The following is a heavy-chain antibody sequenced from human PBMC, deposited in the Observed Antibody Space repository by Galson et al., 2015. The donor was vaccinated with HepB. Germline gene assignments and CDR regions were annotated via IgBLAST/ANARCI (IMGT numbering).Heavy chain of an antibody. D-gene: IGHD1-14*01. V-gene: IGHV3-7*03. CDR1: GFTFSSYW. CDR2: IKQDGSEK. J-gene: IGHJ2*01. CDR3: ARDFAPSDRPLWYFDC. Sequence: SLRLSCAASGFTFSSYWMSWVRQAPGKGLEWVANIKQDGSEKYYVDSVKGRFTISRDNAKNSLYLQMSSLRAEDTALYYCARDFAPSDRPLWYFDCWGRGTLVNVSS.